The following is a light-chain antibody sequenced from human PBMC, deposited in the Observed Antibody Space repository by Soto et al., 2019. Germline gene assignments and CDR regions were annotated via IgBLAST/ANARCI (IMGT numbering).Light chain of an antibody. CDR3: QQRTDRPPWT. CDR2: DAS. Sequence: EIVLTQSPATLSLSPGERATLSCRASQSIGLAIAWYQHKPGQAPRLLIFDASQRATGIPARFRGSGYGTDFTISISSLAPEDFAVYYCQQRTDRPPWTFGQGTKVESK. J-gene: IGKJ1*01. V-gene: IGKV3-11*01. CDR1: QSIGLA.